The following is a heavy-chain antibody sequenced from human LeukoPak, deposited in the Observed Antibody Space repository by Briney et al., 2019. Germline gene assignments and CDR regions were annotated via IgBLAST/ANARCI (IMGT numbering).Heavy chain of an antibody. V-gene: IGHV3-21*06. CDR2: ISNTYRDI. CDR3: ARDPTSDRFQYFDY. J-gene: IGHJ4*02. D-gene: IGHD2-2*01. CDR1: GFTFSSYS. Sequence: GGSLRLSCAASGFTFSSYSMNWVRQAPGKGLEWVSRISNTYRDIYYADSVRGRFTVSRDNAKNSVYLQMNSLTAEDTAVYYCARDPTSDRFQYFDYWGQGALITVSS.